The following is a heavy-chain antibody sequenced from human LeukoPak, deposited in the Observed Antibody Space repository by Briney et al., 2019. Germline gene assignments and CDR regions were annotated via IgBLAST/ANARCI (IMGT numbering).Heavy chain of an antibody. V-gene: IGHV1-46*01. CDR2: INPSGGST. CDR3: ARTHGLTNWFDP. Sequence: ASVKVSCKASGYTFTSYYMHWVRQAPGQGLEWMGIINPSGGSTSYAQKFQGRVTMTRDMSTSTVYMELSSLRSEDTAVYYCARTHGLTNWFDPWGQGTLVTVSS. J-gene: IGHJ5*02. D-gene: IGHD4-17*01. CDR1: GYTFTSYY.